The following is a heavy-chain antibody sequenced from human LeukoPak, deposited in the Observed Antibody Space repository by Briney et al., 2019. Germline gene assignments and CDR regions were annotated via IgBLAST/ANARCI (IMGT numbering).Heavy chain of an antibody. D-gene: IGHD3-22*01. Sequence: SQTLSLTCTVSGGSLSPYYWSWIRQSPGKGLEWIGYISYSGSTNSHPSLKSRVTISVDMSKPQFYLELSSVTAADTAVYYCARVYYAGWFDPWGQGTLVTVSS. CDR3: ARVYYAGWFDP. V-gene: IGHV4-59*01. CDR1: GGSLSPYY. J-gene: IGHJ5*02. CDR2: ISYSGST.